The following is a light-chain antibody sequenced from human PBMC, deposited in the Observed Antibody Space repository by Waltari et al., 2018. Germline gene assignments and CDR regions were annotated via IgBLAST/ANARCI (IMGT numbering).Light chain of an antibody. CDR2: DAY. V-gene: IGKV3-11*01. Sequence: EIVLTQSPATLSLSPGEIATLSCRASQSVNNRLAWYQQKPGQAPRLLIYDAYKRATGIPARFSGSGSGTDFTLTISSLEPEDFAVYYCQYRGHWPPGATFGPGTKVEIK. CDR1: QSVNNR. CDR3: QYRGHWPPGAT. J-gene: IGKJ3*01.